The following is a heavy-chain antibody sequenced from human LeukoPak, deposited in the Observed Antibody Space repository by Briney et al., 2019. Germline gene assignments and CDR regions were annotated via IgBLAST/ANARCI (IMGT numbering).Heavy chain of an antibody. CDR1: EFTVSSYH. Sequence: GGSLRLSCAASEFTVSSYHMSWVRQAPGKGLEWVSLIYSGGSTKYADSVKGRFTISRDNSKNTMYLQMKSLRAEDTALYYCARDIDIATGGTDYWGQGTPVTVSS. D-gene: IGHD6-13*01. V-gene: IGHV3-66*01. J-gene: IGHJ4*02. CDR2: IYSGGST. CDR3: ARDIDIATGGTDY.